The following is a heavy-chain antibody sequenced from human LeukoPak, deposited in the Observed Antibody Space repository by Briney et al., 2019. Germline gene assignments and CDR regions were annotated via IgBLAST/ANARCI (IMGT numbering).Heavy chain of an antibody. J-gene: IGHJ4*02. CDR3: ASGPLGYCSGGSCR. D-gene: IGHD2-15*01. CDR2: IGSSSDTI. Sequence: GGSLRLSCAASGFTFSNYGMNWVRQAPGKGLEWVSYIGSSSDTIYYADSVKGRFTISRDNAKNSLYLQMISLRADDTAVYYCASGPLGYCSGGSCRWGQGTLVTVSS. V-gene: IGHV3-48*01. CDR1: GFTFSNYG.